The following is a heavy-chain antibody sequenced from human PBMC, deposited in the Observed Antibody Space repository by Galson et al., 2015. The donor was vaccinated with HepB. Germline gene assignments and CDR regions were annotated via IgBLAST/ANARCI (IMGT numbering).Heavy chain of an antibody. CDR3: ARGSRGFSHAFDI. J-gene: IGHJ3*02. CDR2: IYYSGST. CDR1: GGSISSSSYY. Sequence: ETLSLPCPVSGGSISSSSYYWGWIRQPPGKGLEWIGSIYYSGSTYYNPSLKSRVTISVDTSKNQFSLKLSSVTAADTAVYYCARGSRGFSHAFDIWGQGTMVTVSS. D-gene: IGHD3-10*01. V-gene: IGHV4-39*07.